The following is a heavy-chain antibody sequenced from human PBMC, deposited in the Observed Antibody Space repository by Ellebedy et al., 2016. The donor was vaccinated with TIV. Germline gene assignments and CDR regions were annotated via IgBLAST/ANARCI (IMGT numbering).Heavy chain of an antibody. D-gene: IGHD3-3*01. CDR3: ARGAIEWKGIDD. CDR2: IKGDGSYT. J-gene: IGHJ4*02. Sequence: PGGSLRLSCAASGFTFGNYWMHRVRQAPGKGLVWVSNIKGDGSYTTYADSVKGRFTVSRDNAKSTLYLQMSSLRAEDTAAYYCARGAIEWKGIDDWGQGIVVTVSS. V-gene: IGHV3-74*03. CDR1: GFTFGNYW.